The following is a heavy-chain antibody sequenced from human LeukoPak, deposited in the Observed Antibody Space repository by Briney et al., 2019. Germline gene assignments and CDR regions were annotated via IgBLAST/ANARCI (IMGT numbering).Heavy chain of an antibody. J-gene: IGHJ6*04. Sequence: PGGSLRLSCAASGFTFSSYAMSWVRQAPGKGLEWVSAISGSGGSTYYADSVKGRFTISRNNSKNTLYLQMNSLRAEDTAVYYSAKDAGYSYGYGGFDMDVWGKGTTVTVSS. D-gene: IGHD5-18*01. CDR3: AKDAGYSYGYGGFDMDV. V-gene: IGHV3-23*01. CDR2: ISGSGGST. CDR1: GFTFSSYA.